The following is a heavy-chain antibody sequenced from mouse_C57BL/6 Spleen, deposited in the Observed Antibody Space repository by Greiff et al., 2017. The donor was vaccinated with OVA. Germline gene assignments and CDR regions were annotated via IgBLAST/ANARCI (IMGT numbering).Heavy chain of an antibody. CDR2: ISYDGSN. Sequence: DVQLQESGPGLVKPSQSLSLTCSVTGYSITSGYYWNWIRQFPGNKLEWMGYISYDGSNNYNPSLKNRISITRDTSKNQFFLKLNSVTTEDTATYYCAIELGAMDYWGQGTSVTVSS. J-gene: IGHJ4*01. V-gene: IGHV3-6*01. CDR1: GYSITSGYY. CDR3: AIELGAMDY. D-gene: IGHD4-1*01.